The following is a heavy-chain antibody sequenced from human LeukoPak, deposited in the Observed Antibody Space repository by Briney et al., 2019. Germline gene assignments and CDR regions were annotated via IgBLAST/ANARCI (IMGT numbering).Heavy chain of an antibody. Sequence: PGGSLRLPCSASGFTLKSYAMHWVRQAPGKGLEYVSSINTNGANTYYADSVKGRFTISRDNSRNTVYVQMNSLTPEDTAVYYCVKGLDYSSSQMDSWGQGTLVTVSS. V-gene: IGHV3-64*05. J-gene: IGHJ4*02. D-gene: IGHD6-6*01. CDR2: INTNGANT. CDR3: VKGLDYSSSQMDS. CDR1: GFTLKSYA.